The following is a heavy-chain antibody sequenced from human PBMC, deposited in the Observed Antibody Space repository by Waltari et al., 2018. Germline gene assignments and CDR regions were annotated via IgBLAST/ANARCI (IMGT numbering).Heavy chain of an antibody. Sequence: QVQLVQSGAEVKKPGASVKVSCKASGYTFTSYYMHWVRQAPGQGLEWMGIINTRGGSTSYEQKFQGRVTMTRDTSTSTVYMELSSLRSEDTAVYYCARDGIAVAGDFDYWGQGTLVTVSS. J-gene: IGHJ4*02. V-gene: IGHV1-46*01. D-gene: IGHD6-19*01. CDR2: INTRGGST. CDR1: GYTFTSYY. CDR3: ARDGIAVAGDFDY.